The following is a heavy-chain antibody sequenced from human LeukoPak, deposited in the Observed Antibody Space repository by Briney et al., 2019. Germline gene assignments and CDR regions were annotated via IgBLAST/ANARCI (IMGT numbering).Heavy chain of an antibody. V-gene: IGHV1-69*05. CDR3: AAVPITMIVVVMEAFDI. D-gene: IGHD3-22*01. J-gene: IGHJ3*02. CDR2: IIPIFGTA. Sequence: SSVKVSCKASGGTFSSYAISWVRQAPGQGLEWMGGIIPIFGTANYAQKFQGRVTITTDESTSTAYMELSSLRSEDTAVYYCAAVPITMIVVVMEAFDIWGQGTMVTVSS. CDR1: GGTFSSYA.